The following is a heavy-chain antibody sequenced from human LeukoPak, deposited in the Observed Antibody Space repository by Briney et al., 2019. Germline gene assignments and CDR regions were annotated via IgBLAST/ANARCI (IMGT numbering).Heavy chain of an antibody. CDR3: GKSKHLVNWFDP. D-gene: IGHD4-11*01. CDR1: GGSISSDY. Sequence: SETLSLTCSVPGGSISSDYSAWIRQPPGKGLEWIGYMYYTGSTNYNPSLKSRVTISLATSKNQFSLKLSPVTAADTAVYYCGKSKHLVNWFDPWGQGTLVTVSS. V-gene: IGHV4-59*01. CDR2: MYYTGST. J-gene: IGHJ5*02.